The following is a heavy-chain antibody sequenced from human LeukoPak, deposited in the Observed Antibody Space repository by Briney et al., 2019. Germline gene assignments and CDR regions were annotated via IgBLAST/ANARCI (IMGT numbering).Heavy chain of an antibody. CDR3: ARGPYSKPKYYFDY. Sequence: ASLKVSWTASGFTFTTYGISWVRQAPGHGLVLFSCISAYNGNTNYAQKLQGRVTMTTDTSTSTAYMELRSLRSDDTAVYYCARGPYSKPKYYFDYWGQGTLVTVSS. D-gene: IGHD6-13*01. V-gene: IGHV1-18*04. CDR2: ISAYNGNT. CDR1: GFTFTTYG. J-gene: IGHJ4*02.